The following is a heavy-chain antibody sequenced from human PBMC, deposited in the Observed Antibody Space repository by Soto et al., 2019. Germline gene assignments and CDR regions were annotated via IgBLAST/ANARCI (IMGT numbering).Heavy chain of an antibody. CDR2: IYSGGST. Sequence: EVQLVKSGGGLIQPGGSLRLSCAASGFTVSSNYMSWVRQAPGKGLEWVSVIYSGGSTYYADSVKGRFTISRDNSKNTLYLQMNSLRAEDTAVYYCARGYCSSNSCGGAIDYWGQGTLVTVSS. CDR3: ARGYCSSNSCGGAIDY. J-gene: IGHJ4*02. V-gene: IGHV3-53*01. CDR1: GFTVSSNY. D-gene: IGHD2-2*01.